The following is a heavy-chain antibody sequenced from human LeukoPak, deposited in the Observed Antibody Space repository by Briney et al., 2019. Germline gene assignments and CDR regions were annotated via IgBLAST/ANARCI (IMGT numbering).Heavy chain of an antibody. CDR2: IYTSGST. D-gene: IGHD6-19*01. V-gene: IGHV4-4*07. J-gene: IGHJ6*03. CDR1: GGSISSYY. Sequence: PSETLSLTCTVSGGSISSYYWSWIRQPAGKGLEWIGRIYTSGSTNYNPSLKSRVTMSVDTSKNQFSLKLSSVTAADTVVYYCARDQEWLVQDYYYYYMDVWGKGTTVTVSS. CDR3: ARDQEWLVQDYYYYYMDV.